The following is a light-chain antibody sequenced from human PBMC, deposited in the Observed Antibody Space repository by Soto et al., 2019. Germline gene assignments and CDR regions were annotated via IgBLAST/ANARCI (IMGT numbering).Light chain of an antibody. J-gene: IGLJ2*01. CDR1: SSDVGTYKY. Sequence: QSVLTQPPSASGSPGQSVTISCTGSSSDVGTYKYVSWYQHHPGRAPKVMIYEVSKRPSGVPDRFSGSKSGNTASLTVSGLQAEDEADYYCVSYAGNNQLIFGGGTKVTVL. V-gene: IGLV2-8*01. CDR3: VSYAGNNQLI. CDR2: EVS.